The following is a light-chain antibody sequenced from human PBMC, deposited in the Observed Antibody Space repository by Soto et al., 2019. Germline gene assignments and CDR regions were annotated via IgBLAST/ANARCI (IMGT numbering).Light chain of an antibody. CDR3: CSYAGGYTFV. CDR1: SNYIGDYHY. J-gene: IGLJ1*01. V-gene: IGLV2-11*01. Sequence: QSVLAQPRSASGSPGQSVTISCTGTSNYIGDYHYVSWYQQHPGKAPKLMIFDVTKRPSGVPDRFSGSKSGNTASLTISGLQAEDDADYYCCSYAGGYTFVFGTGTKVTVL. CDR2: DVT.